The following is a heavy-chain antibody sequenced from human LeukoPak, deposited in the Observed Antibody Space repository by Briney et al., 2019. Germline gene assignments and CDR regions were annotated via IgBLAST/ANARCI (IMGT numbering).Heavy chain of an antibody. V-gene: IGHV3-23*01. J-gene: IGHJ4*02. CDR1: GFTFSSYA. D-gene: IGHD3-10*01. Sequence: GGSLRLSCAASGFTFSSYAMSWVRQAPGEGLERVSAISGSGGSTYYADSVKGRFTISRDNSKNTLYLQMNSLRAEDTAVYYCAKDLYLGQYGSGLPTYKDWGQGTLVTVSS. CDR3: AKDLYLGQYGSGLPTYKD. CDR2: ISGSGGST.